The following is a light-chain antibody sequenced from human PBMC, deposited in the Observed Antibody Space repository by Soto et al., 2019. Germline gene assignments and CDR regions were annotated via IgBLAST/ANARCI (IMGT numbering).Light chain of an antibody. J-gene: IGKJ4*01. V-gene: IGKV3-15*01. CDR2: DAS. Sequence: EIVMTQSPATLSVSPGARATLSCRASQSVSSDLAWYQQKPGQAPSLLIYDASTRATGIPARFSGSGSGTEFTLTISSLQSEDFADYYCQQYNNWTTFGGGTKVEIK. CDR3: QQYNNWTT. CDR1: QSVSSD.